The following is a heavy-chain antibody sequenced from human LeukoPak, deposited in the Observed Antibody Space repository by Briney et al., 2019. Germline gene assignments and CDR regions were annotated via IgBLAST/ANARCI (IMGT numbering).Heavy chain of an antibody. Sequence: ASVKVSCKASGYTFTSYYMHWVRQAPGQGLEWMGIINPSGGSTSYAQKFQGRVTMTRDTSTSTVYMELSSLRSEDTAVYYCARDTLPEEYYDSSGYLDYWGQGTLVTVSS. CDR3: ARDTLPEEYYDSSGYLDY. J-gene: IGHJ4*02. CDR1: GYTFTSYY. V-gene: IGHV1-46*01. CDR2: INPSGGST. D-gene: IGHD3-22*01.